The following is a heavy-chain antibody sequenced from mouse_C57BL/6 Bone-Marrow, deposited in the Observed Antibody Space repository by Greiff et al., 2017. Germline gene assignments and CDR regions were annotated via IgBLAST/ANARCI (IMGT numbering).Heavy chain of an antibody. D-gene: IGHD1-1*01. CDR3: ARDQDYYGSSYWYVDV. Sequence: EVMLVESEGGLVQPGSSMKLSCTASGFTFSDYYLAWVRQVPEKGLEWVANINYDGSSTYYLDSLKSRFIISRDNAKNILYLQMSILKSEDTATYYCARDQDYYGSSYWYVDVWGTGTTVTVSS. J-gene: IGHJ1*03. CDR1: GFTFSDYY. CDR2: INYDGSST. V-gene: IGHV5-16*01.